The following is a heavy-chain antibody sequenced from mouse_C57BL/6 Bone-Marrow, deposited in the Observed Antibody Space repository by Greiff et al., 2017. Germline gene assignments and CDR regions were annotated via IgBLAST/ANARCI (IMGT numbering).Heavy chain of an antibody. J-gene: IGHJ4*01. D-gene: IGHD1-1*01. CDR1: GYTFTSYD. Sequence: VQLQQSGPELVKPGASVKLSCKASGYTFTSYDINWVKQRPGQGLEWIGWIYPRDGSTKYNEKFKGKATLTVDTSSSTAYMELHSLTSEDSAVYFCARHYGSSYPYAMDYWGQGTSVTVSS. V-gene: IGHV1-85*01. CDR2: IYPRDGST. CDR3: ARHYGSSYPYAMDY.